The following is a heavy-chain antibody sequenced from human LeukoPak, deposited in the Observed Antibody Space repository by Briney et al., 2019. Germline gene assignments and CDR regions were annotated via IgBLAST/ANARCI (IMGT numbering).Heavy chain of an antibody. CDR1: GFTFSSYS. D-gene: IGHD6-13*01. CDR2: ISSSSSYI. V-gene: IGHV3-21*01. J-gene: IGHJ4*02. Sequence: GGSLRLSCAASGFTFSSYSMNWARQAPGKGLEWVSSISSSSSYIYYADSVKGRFTISRDNAKNSLYLQMNSLRAEDTAVYYCARDSRRVFDYWGQGNLVTVSS. CDR3: ARDSRRVFDY.